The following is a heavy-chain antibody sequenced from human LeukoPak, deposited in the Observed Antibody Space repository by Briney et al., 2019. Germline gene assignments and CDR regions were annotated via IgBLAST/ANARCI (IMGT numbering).Heavy chain of an antibody. CDR1: GFTFSNAW. D-gene: IGHD6-19*01. CDR2: ISTGGLTI. J-gene: IGHJ6*03. Sequence: GGSLRLSCAASGFTFSNAWMSWVRQAPGKGLEWVSFISTGGLTIYYADSVKGRFTISRDNAKNSLYLQMSSLRAEDTAVYYCARGGAEQWLVPGGSGASHYMDVWGKGTTVTVSS. V-gene: IGHV3-11*04. CDR3: ARGGAEQWLVPGGSGASHYMDV.